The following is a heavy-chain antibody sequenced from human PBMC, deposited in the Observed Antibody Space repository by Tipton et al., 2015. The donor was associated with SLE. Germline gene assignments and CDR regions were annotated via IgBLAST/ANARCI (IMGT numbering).Heavy chain of an antibody. D-gene: IGHD6-19*01. CDR1: GFPFSDYY. CDR2: ISSSGSYT. Sequence: SLRLSCAASGFPFSDYYMSLIRQAPGKGLDRVTYISSSGSYTNYADSVMGRFTISRDNAKNSLYLQMNSLRADDTALYYCARDLGIAVAGTGGYWGQGTLVTVSS. CDR3: ARDLGIAVAGTGGY. V-gene: IGHV3-11*06. J-gene: IGHJ4*02.